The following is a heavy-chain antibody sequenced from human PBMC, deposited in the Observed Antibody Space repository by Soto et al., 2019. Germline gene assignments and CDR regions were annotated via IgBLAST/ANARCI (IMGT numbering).Heavy chain of an antibody. CDR3: ARGTSYSYYYGVDV. D-gene: IGHD1-7*01. CDR2: INAGNGNN. V-gene: IGHV1-3*01. Sequence: GASVNVSCKASGYTFTSYSMHWVCQAPGQRLEWIGWINAGNGNNKYSQKFQGRVTITRDTSASTAYMELSSLRAEDTAVYYCARGTSYSYYYGVDVWGQGTTVTVSS. CDR1: GYTFTSYS. J-gene: IGHJ6*02.